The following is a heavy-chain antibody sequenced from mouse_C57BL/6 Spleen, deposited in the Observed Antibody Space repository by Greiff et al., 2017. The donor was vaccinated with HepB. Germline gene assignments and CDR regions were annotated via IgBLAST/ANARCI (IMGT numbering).Heavy chain of an antibody. D-gene: IGHD3-2*02. Sequence: EVQLQQSGPVLVKPGASVKMSCKASGYTFTDYYMNWVKQSHGKSLEWIGVINPYNGGTSYNQKFKGKATLTVDKSSSTAYMELNSLTSEDSAVYYCARYGQPRDYFDYWGQGTTLTVSS. CDR3: ARYGQPRDYFDY. J-gene: IGHJ2*01. CDR1: GYTFTDYY. V-gene: IGHV1-19*01. CDR2: INPYNGGT.